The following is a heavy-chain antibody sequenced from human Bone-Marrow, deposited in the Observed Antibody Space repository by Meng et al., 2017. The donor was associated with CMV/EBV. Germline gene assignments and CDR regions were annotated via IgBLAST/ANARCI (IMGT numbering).Heavy chain of an antibody. V-gene: IGHV3-15*01. D-gene: IGHD2/OR15-2a*01. CDR2: IKSKTDGGTT. Sequence: GESLKISCAASGFTFSNAWMSWVRQAPGKGLEWVGRIKSKTDGGTTDYAAPVKGRFTISRDDSKNTLYLQMNSLRAEDTAVYYCAKDLSNPGPTHYYYYGMDVCGQGTTVTVSS. CDR1: GFTFSNAW. J-gene: IGHJ6*02. CDR3: AKDLSNPGPTHYYYYGMDV.